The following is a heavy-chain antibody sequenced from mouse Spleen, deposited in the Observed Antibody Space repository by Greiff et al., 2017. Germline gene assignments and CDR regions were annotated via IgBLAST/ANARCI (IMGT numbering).Heavy chain of an antibody. CDR1: GFSLTSYG. V-gene: IGHV2-5*01. Sequence: QVQLQQSGPGLVQPSQSLSITCTVSGFSLTSYGVHWVRQSPGKGLEWLGVIWRGGSTDYNAAFMSRLSITKDNSKSQVFFKMNSLQADDTAIYYCAKRNYGSSLYAMDYWGQGTSVTVSS. CDR2: IWRGGST. CDR3: AKRNYGSSLYAMDY. J-gene: IGHJ4*01. D-gene: IGHD1-1*01.